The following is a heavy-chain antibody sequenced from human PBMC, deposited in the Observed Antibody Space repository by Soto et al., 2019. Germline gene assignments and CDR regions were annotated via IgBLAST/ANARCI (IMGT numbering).Heavy chain of an antibody. CDR1: GGSISSYY. Sequence: PSETLSLTCTVSGGSISSYYWSWIRQPPGKGLEWIGYIYYSGSTNYNPSLKSRVTISVDTSKNQFSLKLSSVTAADTAVYYCASVIAVAGIYFDYWGQGTLVTVSS. CDR3: ASVIAVAGIYFDY. D-gene: IGHD6-19*01. J-gene: IGHJ4*02. V-gene: IGHV4-59*01. CDR2: IYYSGST.